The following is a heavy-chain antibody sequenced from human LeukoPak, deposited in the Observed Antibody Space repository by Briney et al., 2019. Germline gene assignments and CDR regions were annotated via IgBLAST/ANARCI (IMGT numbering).Heavy chain of an antibody. J-gene: IGHJ6*03. Sequence: SEILSLTCTVSGASIDGYYWSWIRQPAGQSPEWIGRIHTSGTTNYNPAFKSRVIMSVDTSDKQFSLNVSSVTAADTAVYYCARMPPVRGVRNFYFYYYVDVWGRGTTVTVSS. CDR1: GASIDGYY. D-gene: IGHD3-10*01. CDR3: ARMPPVRGVRNFYFYYYVDV. CDR2: IHTSGTT. V-gene: IGHV4-4*07.